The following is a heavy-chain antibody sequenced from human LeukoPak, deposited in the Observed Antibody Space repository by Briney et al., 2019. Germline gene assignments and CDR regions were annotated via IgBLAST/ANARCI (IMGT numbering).Heavy chain of an antibody. Sequence: GGSLRLSCAASGFTFSSYEMNWVRQAPGKGLEWVSYISSSGSTIYYADSMKGRFTISRDNAKNSLYLQMNSLRAEDTAVYYCARGPRYCSGGSCYSPFDYWGQGTLVTVSS. CDR1: GFTFSSYE. V-gene: IGHV3-48*03. D-gene: IGHD2-15*01. J-gene: IGHJ4*02. CDR3: ARGPRYCSGGSCYSPFDY. CDR2: ISSSGSTI.